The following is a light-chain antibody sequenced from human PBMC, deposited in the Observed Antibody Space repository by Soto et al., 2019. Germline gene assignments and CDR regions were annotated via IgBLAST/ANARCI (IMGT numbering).Light chain of an antibody. CDR3: QQYYGSPRT. V-gene: IGKV4-1*01. CDR2: WAS. J-gene: IGKJ1*01. CDR1: QSVLYNSNNKNY. Sequence: DIVMTQSPDSLAVSLGERATINCKSTQSVLYNSNNKNYLAWYQQKAGQPPRLLIYWASTRESGVPDRFSGSGSRTDFTLTISSLQAEDVAVYYCQQYYGSPRTFGQGTKVEIK.